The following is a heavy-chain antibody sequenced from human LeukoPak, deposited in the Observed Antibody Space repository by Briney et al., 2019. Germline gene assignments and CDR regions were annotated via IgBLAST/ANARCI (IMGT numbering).Heavy chain of an antibody. CDR3: ARRSYYYDSSGYYFHPYYFDY. Sequence: GESLKISGKGSGYSFTSYWIGWVRQMPGKGLEWMGIIYPGDSDTRYSPSFQGQVTISADKSISTAYLQWSSLKASDTAMYYCARRSYYYDSSGYYFHPYYFDYWGQGTLVTVSS. D-gene: IGHD3-22*01. V-gene: IGHV5-51*01. CDR2: IYPGDSDT. J-gene: IGHJ4*02. CDR1: GYSFTSYW.